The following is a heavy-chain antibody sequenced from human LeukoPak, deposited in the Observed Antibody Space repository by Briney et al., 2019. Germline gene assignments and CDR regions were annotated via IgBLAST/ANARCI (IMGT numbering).Heavy chain of an antibody. D-gene: IGHD3-9*01. CDR3: ARHYDMRYGMDV. CDR1: GGSISRSSYY. V-gene: IGHV4-39*01. CDR2: ISYSGST. Sequence: PPETLSLTCSVSGGSISRSSYYWGWIRQPPGKGLEWIGSISYSGSTYYNPSLKSRVTISVDTSKKQVSLKVTSVTAADTAVYYCARHYDMRYGMDVWGQGTTVTVSS. J-gene: IGHJ6*02.